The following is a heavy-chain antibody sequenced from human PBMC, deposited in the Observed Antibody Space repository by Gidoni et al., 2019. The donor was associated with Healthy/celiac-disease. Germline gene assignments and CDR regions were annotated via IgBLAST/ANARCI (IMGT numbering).Heavy chain of an antibody. V-gene: IGHV3-13*05. J-gene: IGHJ5*02. Sequence: KGLEWVSAIGTAGDPYYPGSVKGRFTISRENAKNSLYLQMNGLRAGDTAVYYCARGTLWFGFDPWGQGTLVTVSS. CDR3: ARGTLWFGFDP. CDR2: IGTAGDP. D-gene: IGHD3-10*01.